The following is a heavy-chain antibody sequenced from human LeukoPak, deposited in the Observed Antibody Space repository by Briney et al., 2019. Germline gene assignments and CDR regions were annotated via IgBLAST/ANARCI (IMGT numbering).Heavy chain of an antibody. D-gene: IGHD2-2*01. V-gene: IGHV3-23*01. Sequence: GGSLRLSCAASGFTFSSYAMSWVRQAPGKGLEWVSAISGSGGSTYYADSVKGRLTISRDNSKNTLYLQMNSLRAEDTAVYYCAKVLLGYCSSTSCYYFDYWGQGTLVTVSS. J-gene: IGHJ4*02. CDR3: AKVLLGYCSSTSCYYFDY. CDR1: GFTFSSYA. CDR2: ISGSGGST.